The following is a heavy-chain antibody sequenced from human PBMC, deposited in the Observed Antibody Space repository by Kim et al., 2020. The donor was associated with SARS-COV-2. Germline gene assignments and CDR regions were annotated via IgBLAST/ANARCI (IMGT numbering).Heavy chain of an antibody. J-gene: IGHJ4*02. CDR2: ISAYNGNA. CDR3: ATGRTGKDCDYFDC. Sequence: ASVKVSCKASGYTFTSYGISWVRQAPGQGLEWMGWISAYNGNANYAQKLQGRVTITTDKSTSTAYMELSSLRSDDTAVYYCATGRTGKDCDYFDCWGQGTLVTVSS. CDR1: GYTFTSYG. V-gene: IGHV1-18*01. D-gene: IGHD1-1*01.